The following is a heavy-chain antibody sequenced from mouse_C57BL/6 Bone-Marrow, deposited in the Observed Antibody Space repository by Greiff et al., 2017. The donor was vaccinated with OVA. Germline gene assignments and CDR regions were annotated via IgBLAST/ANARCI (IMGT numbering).Heavy chain of an antibody. D-gene: IGHD4-1*01. V-gene: IGHV1-58*01. CDR3: ARDEAGRGDY. CDR1: GYTFTSYG. J-gene: IGHJ4*01. CDR2: IYIGNGYT. Sequence: EVKLVESGAELVRPGSSVKMSCKTSGYTFTSYGINWVKQRPGQGLEWIGYIYIGNGYTEYHEKFKGKATLTSDTSSSTAYLQLSSLTSEDSAIYVCARDEAGRGDYWGQGTSVTVSS.